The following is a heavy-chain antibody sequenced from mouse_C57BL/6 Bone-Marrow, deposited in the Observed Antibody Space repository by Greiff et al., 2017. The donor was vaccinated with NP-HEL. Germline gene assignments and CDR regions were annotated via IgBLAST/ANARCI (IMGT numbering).Heavy chain of an antibody. CDR3: SRDERRPSNWGEFAWFAY. J-gene: IGHJ3*01. CDR2: FYPGSGSI. V-gene: IGHV1-62-2*01. D-gene: IGHD4-1*01. CDR1: GYTFTEYT. Sequence: QVHVKQPGAELVKPGASVKLSCKASGYTFTEYTIHWVKQRSGQGLEWIGWFYPGSGSIKYNEKFKDKATLTVDKSSSTVYMELSRLTSEDSAVSFCSRDERRPSNWGEFAWFAYWGQGTPVTVSA.